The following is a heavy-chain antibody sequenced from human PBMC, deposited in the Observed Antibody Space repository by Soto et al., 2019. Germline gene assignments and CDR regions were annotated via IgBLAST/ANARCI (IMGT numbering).Heavy chain of an antibody. CDR1: GGTFSSYT. CDR2: IIPIFGTA. J-gene: IGHJ5*02. CDR3: ARDAGDIMITFGGSKGWFDP. Sequence: SVKVSCKASGGTFSSYTISWVRQAPGQGLEWMGGIIPIFGTANYAQKFQGRVTITADESTSTAYMELSRLRSDDTAVYYCARDAGDIMITFGGSKGWFDPWGQGTLVTVSS. V-gene: IGHV1-69*13. D-gene: IGHD3-16*01.